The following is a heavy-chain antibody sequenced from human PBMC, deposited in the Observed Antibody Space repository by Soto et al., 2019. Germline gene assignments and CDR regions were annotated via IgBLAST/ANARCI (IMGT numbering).Heavy chain of an antibody. CDR1: GFTFSNFA. CDR3: ARGPTYGAYDSSFDY. Sequence: GGSLRLSCGASGFTFSNFAMSWVRQAPGKGLEWVSSISSSSSYIYYADSVKGGFTISRDNAKNSLYLQMNRLRAEDTAVYYSARGPTYGAYDSSFDYWGRGALVTVSS. CDR2: ISSSSSYI. J-gene: IGHJ4*02. V-gene: IGHV3-21*01. D-gene: IGHD5-12*01.